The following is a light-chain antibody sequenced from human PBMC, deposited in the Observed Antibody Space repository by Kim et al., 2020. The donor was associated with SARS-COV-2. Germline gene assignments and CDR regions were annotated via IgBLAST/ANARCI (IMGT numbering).Light chain of an antibody. CDR1: QSVLYSSNNENY. V-gene: IGKV4-1*01. CDR2: WAS. Sequence: DIVMTQSPDSLAVSLGERATINYKSSQSVLYSSNNENYLAWYQQRPGHPPKLLIYWASTRESGVPDRFSGSGSGTDFTLTISRLQAEDAAVYYCQQYYSLPLTFGPGTKVDIK. J-gene: IGKJ3*01. CDR3: QQYYSLPLT.